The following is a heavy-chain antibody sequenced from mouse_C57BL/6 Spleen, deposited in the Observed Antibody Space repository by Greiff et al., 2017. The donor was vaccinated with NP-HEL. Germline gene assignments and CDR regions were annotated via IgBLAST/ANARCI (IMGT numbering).Heavy chain of an antibody. CDR3: ARYPYYYGSSYDAMDY. CDR2: IYPGSGST. D-gene: IGHD1-1*01. V-gene: IGHV1-55*01. CDR1: GYTFTSYW. J-gene: IGHJ4*01. Sequence: VQLQQPGAELVKPGASVKMSCKASGYTFTSYWITWVKQRPGQGLEWIGDIYPGSGSTNYNEKFKSKATLTVDTSSSTAYMQLSSLTSEDSAVYYCARYPYYYGSSYDAMDYWGQGTSVTVSS.